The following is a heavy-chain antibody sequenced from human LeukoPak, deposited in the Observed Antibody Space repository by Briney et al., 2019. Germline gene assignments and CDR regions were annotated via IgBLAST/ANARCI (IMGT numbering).Heavy chain of an antibody. CDR1: GGSISSHS. CDR2: IYDSGST. V-gene: IGHV4-59*11. D-gene: IGHD3-10*01. Sequence: SETLSLTCTVSGGSISSHSWNWIRQPPGKGLEWIAYIYDSGSTNYNPALKGRVTISVDTSKNQFSLKLSSVTAADTAVYYCARGPYGSGISNWFDPWGQGTQVIVSS. J-gene: IGHJ5*02. CDR3: ARGPYGSGISNWFDP.